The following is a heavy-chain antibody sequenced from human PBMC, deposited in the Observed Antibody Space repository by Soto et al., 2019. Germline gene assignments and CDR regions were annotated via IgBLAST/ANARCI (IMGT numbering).Heavy chain of an antibody. V-gene: IGHV4-30-4*01. J-gene: IGHJ5*02. D-gene: IGHD3-3*01. Sequence: QVQLQESGPGLVKPSQTLSLTCTVSGGSISSGDYYWSWIRQPPGKGLEWIGYIYYSGSTYYNPSFKSRVTISVDTSKNQFSLKLSSVTAADTAVYYCARGRTGNYDFWSGYYSSWFDPWGQGTLVTVSS. CDR1: GGSISSGDYY. CDR3: ARGRTGNYDFWSGYYSSWFDP. CDR2: IYYSGST.